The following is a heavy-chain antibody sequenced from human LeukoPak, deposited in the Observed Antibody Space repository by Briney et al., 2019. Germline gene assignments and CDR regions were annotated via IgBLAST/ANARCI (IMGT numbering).Heavy chain of an antibody. V-gene: IGHV4-34*01. Sequence: PSETLSLTCAVYGGSFSGYYWSWIRQPPGKGLEWIGEINHSGSTNYNPSLKSRVTISVDTSTNQFSLKLSSVTASDTAVYYWARVSYSSSWYAWFDPWGQGALVTVSS. D-gene: IGHD6-13*01. CDR2: INHSGST. CDR3: ARVSYSSSWYAWFDP. J-gene: IGHJ5*02. CDR1: GGSFSGYY.